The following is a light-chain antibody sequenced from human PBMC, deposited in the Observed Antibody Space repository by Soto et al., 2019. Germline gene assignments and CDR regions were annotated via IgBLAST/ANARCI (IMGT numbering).Light chain of an antibody. CDR2: AAS. CDR3: QQSDSTPYT. CDR1: QSINSH. V-gene: IGKV1-39*01. Sequence: DIQMTQSPSSLSASVGDRVTITCRASQSINSHLIWYQQKPGKAPKLLIYAASSLEGGVPSRFSGSGSGTDFTLTISSLQPEDFATYCCQQSDSTPYTFGQGTKLEI. J-gene: IGKJ2*01.